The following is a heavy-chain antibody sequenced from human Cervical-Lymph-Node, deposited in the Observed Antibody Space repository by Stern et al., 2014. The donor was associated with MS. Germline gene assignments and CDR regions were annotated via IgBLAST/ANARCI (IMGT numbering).Heavy chain of an antibody. V-gene: IGHV7-4-1*02. D-gene: IGHD6-13*01. CDR1: GSPFTASS. Sequence: VQLVESGSELKQPGASVTVSCRVSGSPFTASSISWVRQAPGRGLEWVGWINTRTGNPTYALDFTGRFVFSLDTSVSAAVLQISSLKADDTAVYYCARSQPFSYWGQGTRVTVSP. J-gene: IGHJ4*02. CDR3: ARSQPFSY. CDR2: INTRTGNP.